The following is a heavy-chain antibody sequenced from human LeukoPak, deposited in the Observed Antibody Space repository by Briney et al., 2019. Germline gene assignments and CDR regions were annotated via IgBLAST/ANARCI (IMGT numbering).Heavy chain of an antibody. J-gene: IGHJ5*02. V-gene: IGHV4-39*07. Sequence: SETLSLTCTVSGGSLSSSSYYWDWIRQPPGEGLEWIGSVYYTGNTYYNPSLKSRVTISIDTSKNQFSLKLSSVTAADTAVYYCARARSGSGWYWFDPWGQGTLVIVSS. CDR2: VYYTGNT. CDR3: ARARSGSGWYWFDP. D-gene: IGHD6-19*01. CDR1: GGSLSSSSYY.